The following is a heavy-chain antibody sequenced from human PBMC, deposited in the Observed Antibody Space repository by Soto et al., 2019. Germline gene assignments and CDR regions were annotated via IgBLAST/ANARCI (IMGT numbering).Heavy chain of an antibody. D-gene: IGHD3-10*01. CDR3: ARDQGSYYGSGSYYAYYYYGMDV. CDR2: IWYDGSNK. V-gene: IGHV3-33*01. Sequence: GGSLRLSCAASGFTFSSYAMHWVRQAPGKGLEWVAVIWYDGSNKYYADSVKGRFTISRDNSKNTLYLQMNSLRAEDTAVYYCARDQGSYYGSGSYYAYYYYGMDVWGQGTTVTVSS. CDR1: GFTFSSYA. J-gene: IGHJ6*02.